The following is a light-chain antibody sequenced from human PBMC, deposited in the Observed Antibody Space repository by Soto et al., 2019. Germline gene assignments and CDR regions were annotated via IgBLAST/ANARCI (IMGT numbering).Light chain of an antibody. CDR2: DVS. Sequence: ITISCTGTSSDVGAYNYDSWYQQYPGEAPKVIIYDVSHRPAGVSNRFSGSKSGNTASLTISGLQTQDEADYYCSSYTSATTYVFGTGTKVTVL. J-gene: IGLJ1*01. V-gene: IGLV2-14*04. CDR3: SSYTSATTYV. CDR1: SSDVGAYNY.